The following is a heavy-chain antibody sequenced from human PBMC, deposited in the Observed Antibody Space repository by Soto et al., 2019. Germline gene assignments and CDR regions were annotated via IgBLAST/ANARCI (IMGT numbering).Heavy chain of an antibody. CDR1: GFTFSSYA. D-gene: IGHD6-19*01. V-gene: IGHV3-23*01. CDR2: ISGSGGTT. J-gene: IGHJ4*02. Sequence: PGGSLRLSCAASGFTFSSYAMSWVRQAPGKGLEWVSDISGSGGTTYYADSVKGRFTVSRDNSKNTLYLQMNSLRAEDTAVYYCAKGGRQWQVTSVFNYWGQGALVTVSS. CDR3: AKGGRQWQVTSVFNY.